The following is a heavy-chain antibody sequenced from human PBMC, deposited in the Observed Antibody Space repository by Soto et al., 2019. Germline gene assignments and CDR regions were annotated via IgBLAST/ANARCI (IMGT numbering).Heavy chain of an antibody. D-gene: IGHD6-13*01. CDR2: ISYDGSNK. Sequence: PGGSLRLSCAASGFTFSSYGMHWVRQAPGKGLEWVAVISYDGSNKYYADSVKGRFTISRDNSKNTLYLQMNSLRAEDTAVYYCAKSRGYSSSWYGGIDYGMDVWGQGTTVTVSS. CDR1: GFTFSSYG. J-gene: IGHJ6*02. V-gene: IGHV3-30*18. CDR3: AKSRGYSSSWYGGIDYGMDV.